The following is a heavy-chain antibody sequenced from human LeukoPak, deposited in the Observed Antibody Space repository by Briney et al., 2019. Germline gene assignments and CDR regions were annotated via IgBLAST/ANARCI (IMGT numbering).Heavy chain of an antibody. Sequence: ASVKVSCKASGYTFTAYYIHWVRQAPGQGLEWLGWINPNSGDTNYAQKFQGRVTMTRDTCITTAYMELSRLKSDDTAVYYCARGLMSAVGVGYFDYWGQGTLVTVSS. CDR2: INPNSGDT. CDR3: ARGLMSAVGVGYFDY. J-gene: IGHJ4*02. D-gene: IGHD1-26*01. V-gene: IGHV1-2*02. CDR1: GYTFTAYY.